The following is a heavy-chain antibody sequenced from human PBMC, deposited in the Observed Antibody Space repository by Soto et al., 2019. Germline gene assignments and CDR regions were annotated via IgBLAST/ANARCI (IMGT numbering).Heavy chain of an antibody. V-gene: IGHV3-74*01. CDR3: LRGNSGYGNFDY. CDR1: GFTFSSYW. CDR2: IKGDGSET. J-gene: IGHJ4*02. D-gene: IGHD5-12*01. Sequence: LGGSLRLSCAVSGFTFSSYWMHWVRQAPGKGLVWVSRIKGDGSETNYADSVKGRFTISRDNAKNTLYLQLNSLRAEDTAVYYCLRGNSGYGNFDYWGQGTRVTVSS.